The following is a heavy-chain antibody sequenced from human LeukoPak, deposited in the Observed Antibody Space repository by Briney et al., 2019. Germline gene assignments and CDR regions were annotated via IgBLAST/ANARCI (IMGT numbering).Heavy chain of an antibody. CDR1: GFTFSSYE. V-gene: IGHV3-48*03. J-gene: IGHJ4*02. D-gene: IGHD3-3*01. CDR2: ISSSGSAI. Sequence: PGGSLRLSCAASGFTFSSYEMNWVRQAPGKGLEWVSYISSSGSAIYYADSVKGRFTISRDNAKNPVYLEMNSLRADDTAVYYCARSARLMKGVVEVTALDDWGQGTLVTVSS. CDR3: ARSARLMKGVVEVTALDD.